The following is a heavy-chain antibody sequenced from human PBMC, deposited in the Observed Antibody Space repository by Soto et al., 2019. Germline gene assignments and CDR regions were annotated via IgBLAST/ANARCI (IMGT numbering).Heavy chain of an antibody. CDR3: ASLMSSGYYYGMDV. D-gene: IGHD3-10*01. V-gene: IGHV1-69*02. Sequence: ASVKVSCKASGGTFSSYTISWVQQAPGQGLEWMGRIIPILGIANYAQKFQGRVTITADKSTSTAYMELSSLRSEDTAVYYCASLMSSGYYYGMDVWGQGTTVTVSS. CDR1: GGTFSSYT. CDR2: IIPILGIA. J-gene: IGHJ6*02.